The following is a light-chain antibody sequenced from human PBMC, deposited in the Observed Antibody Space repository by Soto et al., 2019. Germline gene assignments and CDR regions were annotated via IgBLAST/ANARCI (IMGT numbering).Light chain of an antibody. V-gene: IGLV2-8*01. J-gene: IGLJ2*01. CDR2: EVY. Sequence: QSVLTQPPSASGSPGQSVTISCTGTSSDVGGYNYVSWYQQHPGKAPKLIIYEVYKRPSGVPDRFSGSKSGNTASLTVSGLQAEDEADYYCSSYAGSNKIFGGGTQLTVL. CDR1: SSDVGGYNY. CDR3: SSYAGSNKI.